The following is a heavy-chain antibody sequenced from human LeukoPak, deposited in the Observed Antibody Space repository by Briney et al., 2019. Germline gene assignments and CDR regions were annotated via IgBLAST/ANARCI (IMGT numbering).Heavy chain of an antibody. CDR1: GYTFTDYY. D-gene: IGHD1-26*01. CDR3: AIEGPIVGATHLVDY. Sequence: ASVKVSCKAYGYTFTDYYMHWVRQAPGQGLEWMGWINPNSGGTNYAQKFQGRVTMTRDTSISTAYMELSRLRSDDTAVYYCAIEGPIVGATHLVDYWGQGTLVTVSS. CDR2: INPNSGGT. V-gene: IGHV1-2*02. J-gene: IGHJ4*02.